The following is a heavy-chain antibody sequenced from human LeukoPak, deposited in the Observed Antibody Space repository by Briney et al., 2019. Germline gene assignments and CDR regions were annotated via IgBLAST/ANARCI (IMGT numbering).Heavy chain of an antibody. CDR3: ARDYYDSSGYYY. CDR1: GFTFSAYA. D-gene: IGHD3-22*01. CDR2: IGSDNKP. J-gene: IGHJ4*02. Sequence: PGGSLRLSCEASGFTFSAYAMTWVRQAPGKGLEWVSSIGSDNKPHYSDSVKGRFTISRDNSKNTLYLQMNSLRAEDTAVYYCARDYYDSSGYYYWGQGTLVTVSS. V-gene: IGHV3-23*01.